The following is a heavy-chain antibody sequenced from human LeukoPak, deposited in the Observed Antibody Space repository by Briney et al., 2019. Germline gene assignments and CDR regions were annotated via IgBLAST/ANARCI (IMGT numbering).Heavy chain of an antibody. CDR3: ARARGLAAAGTLNY. V-gene: IGHV4-4*02. Sequence: SGTLSVTCAVSGGSISSSKCWRWVRPPPGKGLEWIGEIYHSGSTNYNPSLKSRVTISVDKSKNQFSLKLSSVTAADTAVYYCARARGLAAAGTLNYWGQGTLVTVSS. J-gene: IGHJ4*02. CDR2: IYHSGST. D-gene: IGHD6-13*01. CDR1: GGSISSSKC.